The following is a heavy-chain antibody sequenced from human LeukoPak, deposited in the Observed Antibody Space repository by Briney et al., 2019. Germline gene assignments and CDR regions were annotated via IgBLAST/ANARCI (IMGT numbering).Heavy chain of an antibody. CDR2: ISSDGSIA. CDR3: ARADYGGNSDLHY. Sequence: GGSLRLSCAASGFTFSTYWMHWVRQAPGKGLVWVSRISSDGSIAINADSVEGRFTVSRDNAKNTLYLQMNSLRVEDTAVYYCARADYGGNSDLHYWGQGTLATVSS. D-gene: IGHD4-23*01. CDR1: GFTFSTYW. V-gene: IGHV3-74*01. J-gene: IGHJ4*02.